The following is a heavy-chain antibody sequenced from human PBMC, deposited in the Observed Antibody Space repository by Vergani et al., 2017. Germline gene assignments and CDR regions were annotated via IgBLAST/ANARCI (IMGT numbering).Heavy chain of an antibody. CDR1: GFTFNQYG. J-gene: IGHJ5*02. Sequence: QVQLVESGGGVVQPGRSLRLSCAASGFTFNQYGMHWVRQAPGKGLEWVAVTWYDGNNKQYADSVKGRFTISRDNSKSTMYLQMNSLRDEDTCVYYCARDLRLLYNRFDPWGQGTLVTVS. D-gene: IGHD1-14*01. CDR2: TWYDGNNK. CDR3: ARDLRLLYNRFDP. V-gene: IGHV3-33*01.